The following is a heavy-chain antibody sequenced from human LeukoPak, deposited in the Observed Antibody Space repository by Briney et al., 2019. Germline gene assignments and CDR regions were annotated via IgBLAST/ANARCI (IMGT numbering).Heavy chain of an antibody. CDR1: GGSISSYY. Sequence: SETLSLTCTVSGGSISSYYWSWIRQSPGKGLEWIGFIFYSGSTNYNPSLKSRVTISVDTSKNQFSLKLSSVTAADTAVYYCARAYFYYYYGMDVWGQGTTVTVSS. J-gene: IGHJ6*02. V-gene: IGHV4-59*12. CDR3: ARAYFYYYYGMDV. CDR2: IFYSGST.